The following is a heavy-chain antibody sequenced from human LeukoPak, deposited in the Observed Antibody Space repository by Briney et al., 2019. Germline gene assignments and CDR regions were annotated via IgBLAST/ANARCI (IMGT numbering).Heavy chain of an antibody. CDR1: GFTFSSNW. CDR3: ARGGGSSSWYWYC. Sequence: PGGSLRLSCAASGFTFSSNWMTWVRQAPGKGLEWVANIKKDGNEKYYVDSVKGRFTISRDNSENSLYLQMNSLRAEDTAVYYCARGGGSSSWYWYCWGQGTLVTVSS. CDR2: IKKDGNEK. V-gene: IGHV3-7*04. D-gene: IGHD6-13*01. J-gene: IGHJ4*02.